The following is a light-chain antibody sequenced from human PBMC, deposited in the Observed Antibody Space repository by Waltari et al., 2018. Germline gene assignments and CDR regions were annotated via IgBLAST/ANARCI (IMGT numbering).Light chain of an antibody. J-gene: IGKJ4*01. V-gene: IGKV3-20*01. CDR1: QNITNNY. CDR3: QQYENSPLP. CDR2: DSS. Sequence: EVILTQSPDTLSLPPGARATLSCRASQNITNNYLAWYQQKPGLAPRLLIYDSSSRATGVPDRFSGSGSGTDFTLTIGRLEPEDYAVYYCQQYENSPLPFGGGTQVETK.